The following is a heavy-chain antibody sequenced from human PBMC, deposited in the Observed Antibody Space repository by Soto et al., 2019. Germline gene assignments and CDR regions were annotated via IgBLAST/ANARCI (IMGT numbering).Heavy chain of an antibody. CDR2: ISGSGGST. CDR3: AKDRGSGSYARLGY. V-gene: IGHV3-23*01. Sequence: GGSLRVSCAASGFTFGSYAMSSVRQAPGKGLEWVSAISGSGGSTYYADCVEGLFTISRDNSKNTLYLQMTSLRAEDTAVYYCAKDRGSGSYARLGYWGQGTLVTVSS. D-gene: IGHD1-26*01. J-gene: IGHJ4*02. CDR1: GFTFGSYA.